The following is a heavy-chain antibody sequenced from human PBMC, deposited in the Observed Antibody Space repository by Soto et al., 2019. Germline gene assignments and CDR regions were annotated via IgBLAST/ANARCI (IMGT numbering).Heavy chain of an antibody. J-gene: IGHJ4*02. CDR2: IIPIFGTA. V-gene: IGHV1-69*13. D-gene: IGHD2-15*01. CDR3: ASRPDCSGGSCYVFDY. CDR1: GGTFSSYA. Sequence: ASVKVSCKASGGTFSSYAISWVRQAPGQGLEWMGGIIPIFGTANYAQKFQGRVTITADESTSTAYMELSSLRSEDTAVYYCASRPDCSGGSCYVFDYWGQGTLVTVSS.